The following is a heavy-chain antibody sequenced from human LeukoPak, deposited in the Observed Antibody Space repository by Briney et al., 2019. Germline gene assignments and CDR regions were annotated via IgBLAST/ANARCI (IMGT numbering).Heavy chain of an antibody. J-gene: IGHJ3*02. Sequence: TLSLTCTVSGGSISSGGYYWSWIRQPPGKGLEWIGYIYHSGSTDYNPSLKSRVITSVDRSKNQFSLRLSSVTAADTAVYYCARIRFLETNDAFDIWGQGTMVTVSS. CDR2: IYHSGST. CDR1: GGSISSGGYY. CDR3: ARIRFLETNDAFDI. D-gene: IGHD3-3*01. V-gene: IGHV4-30-2*02.